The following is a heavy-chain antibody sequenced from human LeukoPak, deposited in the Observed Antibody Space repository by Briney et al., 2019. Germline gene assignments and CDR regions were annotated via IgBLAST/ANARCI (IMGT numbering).Heavy chain of an antibody. CDR3: ARGYCSGTSCFGAFDM. CDR2: IGQDGTEK. J-gene: IGHJ3*02. D-gene: IGHD2-2*01. V-gene: IGHV3-7*01. Sequence: GGPLRLSCAASGFNFSNHWMSWVRQAPGKGLEWVANIGQDGTEKNYVDSVKGRFTISRDNAKNSLYLQMSSLRAEDTAVYHCARGYCSGTSCFGAFDMWGQGTMVPVSS. CDR1: GFNFSNHW.